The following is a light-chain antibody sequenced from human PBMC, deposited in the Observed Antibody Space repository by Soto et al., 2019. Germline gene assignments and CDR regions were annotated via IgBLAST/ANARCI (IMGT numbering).Light chain of an antibody. CDR3: QQYNSYWT. V-gene: IGKV1-5*01. Sequence: DIQMTQSPSTLSASVGDRVTITCRASQSISSRLAWYQQKPGKAPKLLIYDASSLESGVPSRFSGSGSGTEFTLSINSLQPDDSANYYCQQYNSYWTFGQGTKVDIK. CDR1: QSISSR. J-gene: IGKJ1*01. CDR2: DAS.